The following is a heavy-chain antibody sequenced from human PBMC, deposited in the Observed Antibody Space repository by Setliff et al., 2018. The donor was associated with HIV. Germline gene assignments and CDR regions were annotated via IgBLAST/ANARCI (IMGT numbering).Heavy chain of an antibody. V-gene: IGHV4-38-2*02. D-gene: IGHD2-15*01. Sequence: PETLSLTCSVSGYSITDGYRWGWIRQSTTRGLTWLGSVSYTGSTYYNPSLSSRLTISMDTSKNEFSLKLTSPTAADTAIYYCARDRALRFSDSPSFYYFDYWGQGSLVTAPQ. CDR3: ARDRALRFSDSPSFYYFDY. J-gene: IGHJ4*02. CDR1: GYSITDGYR. CDR2: VSYTGST.